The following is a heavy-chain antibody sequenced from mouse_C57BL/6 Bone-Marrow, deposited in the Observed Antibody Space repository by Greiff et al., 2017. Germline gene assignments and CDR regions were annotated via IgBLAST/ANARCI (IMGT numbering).Heavy chain of an antibody. J-gene: IGHJ2*01. V-gene: IGHV5-6*01. CDR3: ARHIVRDYFDY. CDR1: GFTFSSYG. Sequence: EVMLVESGGDLVQPGGSLKLSCAASGFTFSSYGMSWVRQTPDKRREWVAIISSGGSYIYYPDSVKGRFTISSENAKNTLYLQMSSLKSEDTAMYYCARHIVRDYFDYCGQGATLAVSS. CDR2: ISSGGSYI. D-gene: IGHD2-5*01.